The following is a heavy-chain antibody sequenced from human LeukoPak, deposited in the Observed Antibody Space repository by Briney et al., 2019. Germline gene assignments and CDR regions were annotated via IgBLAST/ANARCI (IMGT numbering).Heavy chain of an antibody. J-gene: IGHJ4*02. CDR2: ISGSGGST. D-gene: IGHD3-22*01. CDR1: GFTFSSYA. CDR3: AKDRGKRITMIVVTVYYFDY. V-gene: IGHV3-23*01. Sequence: SGGSLRLSCAASGFTFSSYAMSWVRQAPGKGLEWVSAISGSGGSTYYADSVKGRFTISRDNSKNTLYLQMNSLRAEDTAVYYCAKDRGKRITMIVVTVYYFDYWGQGTLVTVSS.